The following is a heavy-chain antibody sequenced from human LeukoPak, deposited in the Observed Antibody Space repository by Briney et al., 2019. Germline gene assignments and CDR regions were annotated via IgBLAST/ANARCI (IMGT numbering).Heavy chain of an antibody. CDR2: INHSGST. D-gene: IGHD3-10*01. J-gene: IGHJ4*02. CDR3: ARGGILWFGEYGY. V-gene: IGHV4-34*01. CDR1: GGSFSGYY. Sequence: SETLSLICAVYGGSFSGYYWSWIRQPPGKGLEWIGEINHSGSTNYNPSLKSRVTISVDTSKNQFSLKLSSVTAADTAVYYCARGGILWFGEYGYWGQGTLVTVSS.